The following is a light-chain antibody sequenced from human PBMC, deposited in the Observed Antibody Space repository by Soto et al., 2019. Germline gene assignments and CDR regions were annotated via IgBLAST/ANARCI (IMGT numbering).Light chain of an antibody. CDR1: QSISSW. J-gene: IGKJ4*01. CDR3: QQSYATVRT. Sequence: TQSPATLSSFPGDRVTLSCRASQSISSWLAWYQQKPGKAPKLLIYAASRLQSGVPARFSGSGAETDFTLTITSLQPEDFGIYYCQQSYATVRTFGGGTKVDNK. V-gene: IGKV1-39*01. CDR2: AAS.